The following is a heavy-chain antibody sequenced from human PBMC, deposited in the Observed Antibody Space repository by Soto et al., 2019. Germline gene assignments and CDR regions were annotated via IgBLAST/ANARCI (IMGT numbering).Heavy chain of an antibody. J-gene: IGHJ6*03. CDR1: GYTFTSYG. Sequence: QVQLVQSGAEVKKPGASVKVSCKTSGYTFTSYGISWVRQAPGQGLEWMGWISVYNGNTNYAQKLQGRVTMTTDRSTRTAYMELRSLRSDDTATYYCARGIVVPAASYYNIDLWGKVTTVTVSS. V-gene: IGHV1-18*01. CDR3: ARGIVVPAASYYNIDL. CDR2: ISVYNGNT. D-gene: IGHD2-2*01.